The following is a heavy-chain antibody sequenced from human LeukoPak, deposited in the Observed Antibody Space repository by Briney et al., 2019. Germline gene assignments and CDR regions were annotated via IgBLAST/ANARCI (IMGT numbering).Heavy chain of an antibody. CDR2: ISDLGNNR. Sequence: PGGSLRLSCAASGFTFSDYYMSWIRQAPGKGLEWLSYISDLGNNRYYADTVKGRFIISRDDAKNSVYLQMSSLRAEDTAVYYCARFGTSGYSGDHWGQGTLVTVSS. D-gene: IGHD3-22*01. J-gene: IGHJ4*02. CDR1: GFTFSDYY. CDR3: ARFGTSGYSGDH. V-gene: IGHV3-11*04.